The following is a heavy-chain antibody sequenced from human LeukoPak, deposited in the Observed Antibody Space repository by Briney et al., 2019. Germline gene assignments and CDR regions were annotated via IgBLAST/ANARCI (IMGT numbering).Heavy chain of an antibody. CDR1: GFTFSSYA. CDR3: AKDGPLGYSSGWYNY. J-gene: IGHJ4*02. D-gene: IGHD6-19*01. V-gene: IGHV3-23*01. CDR2: ISGSGGST. Sequence: PGGSLRLSCAASGFTFSSYAMSWARQAPGKGLEWVSAISGSGGSTYYADSVKGRFTISRDNSKNTLYLQMNSLRAEDTAVYYCAKDGPLGYSSGWYNYWGQGTLVTVSS.